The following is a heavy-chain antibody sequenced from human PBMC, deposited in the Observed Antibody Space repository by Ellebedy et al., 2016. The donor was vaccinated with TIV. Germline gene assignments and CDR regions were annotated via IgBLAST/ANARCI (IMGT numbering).Heavy chain of an antibody. CDR3: ARDGGTTPLDY. CDR2: ISSSGSTI. V-gene: IGHV3-11*01. J-gene: IGHJ4*02. D-gene: IGHD4-11*01. Sequence: GESLKISXAASGFTFSDYYMSWIRQAPGKGLEWVSYISSSGSTIYYADSVKGRFTISRDNAKNSLYLQMNSLRAEDTAAYYCARDGGTTPLDYWGQGTLVTVSS. CDR1: GFTFSDYY.